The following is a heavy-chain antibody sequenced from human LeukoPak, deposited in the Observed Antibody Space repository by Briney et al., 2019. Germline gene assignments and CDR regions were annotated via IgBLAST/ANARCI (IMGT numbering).Heavy chain of an antibody. CDR3: ARELTRITIFGVVMGGRNWFDP. CDR2: INPSCGST. D-gene: IGHD3-3*01. Sequence: GASVKVSCKASGYTFTSYYMHWVRQAPGQGLEWMGIINPSCGSTSYAQKFQGRVTMTRDMSTSTVYMELSSLRSEDTAVYYCARELTRITIFGVVMGGRNWFDPWGQGTLVTVSS. V-gene: IGHV1-46*01. J-gene: IGHJ5*02. CDR1: GYTFTSYY.